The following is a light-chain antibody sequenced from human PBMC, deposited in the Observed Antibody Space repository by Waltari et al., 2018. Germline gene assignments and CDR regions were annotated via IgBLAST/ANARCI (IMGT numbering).Light chain of an antibody. CDR1: SSNIGAFFD. V-gene: IGLV1-40*01. J-gene: IGLJ3*02. CDR3: QSFDRTLRGGV. CDR2: GNN. Sequence: QSALTQPPSVSGAPGQSVTISCTGSSSNIGAFFDVHGYQPLPGAAPNLLIYGNNNRPSGVPDRFSASKSVTSASLSITGLQAEDEAHYYCQSFDRTLRGGVFGGGTKLTV.